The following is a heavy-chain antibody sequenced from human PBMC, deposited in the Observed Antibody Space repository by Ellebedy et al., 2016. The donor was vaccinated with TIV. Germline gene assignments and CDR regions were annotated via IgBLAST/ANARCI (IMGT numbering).Heavy chain of an antibody. V-gene: IGHV1-2*02. CDR3: GNNTPGSSFDH. J-gene: IGHJ4*02. CDR1: GSTFIDQY. D-gene: IGHD1-14*01. Sequence: ASVKVSCKASGSTFIDQYMSWVRQAPGQGLEWMGWININSGDANYAQRSQGRVAMTRDTSISTGYMELSGLTSDDTAMYFCGNNTPGSSFDHWGQGILVTVSS. CDR2: ININSGDA.